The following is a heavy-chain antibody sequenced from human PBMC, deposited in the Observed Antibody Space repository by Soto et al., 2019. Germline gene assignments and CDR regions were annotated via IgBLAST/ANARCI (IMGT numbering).Heavy chain of an antibody. Sequence: PSETLSLTCTVSGGSISSGGYYWSWIRQHPGKGLEWIGYIYYSGSTYYNPSLKSRVTISVDTSKNQFSLKLSSVTAADTAVYYCARVGTVTGDYYYGMDVWGQGTTVTV. J-gene: IGHJ6*02. CDR2: IYYSGST. CDR3: ARVGTVTGDYYYGMDV. D-gene: IGHD4-17*01. CDR1: GGSISSGGYY. V-gene: IGHV4-31*03.